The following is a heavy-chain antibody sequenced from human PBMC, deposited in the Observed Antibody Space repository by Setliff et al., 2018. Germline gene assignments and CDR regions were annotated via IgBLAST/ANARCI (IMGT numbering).Heavy chain of an antibody. CDR2: ISAYNGNT. CDR3: ARLWISYESNTYFYPKYFDF. Sequence: GASVKVSCKASGYTFTSYGISWVRQAPGQGLEWMGWISAYNGNTNYAQKLQGRVTMTTDTSTSTAYMELRSLRSDDTAVYYCARLWISYESNTYFYPKYFDFWGQGTLVPVSS. V-gene: IGHV1-18*01. CDR1: GYTFTSYG. J-gene: IGHJ4*02. D-gene: IGHD3-22*01.